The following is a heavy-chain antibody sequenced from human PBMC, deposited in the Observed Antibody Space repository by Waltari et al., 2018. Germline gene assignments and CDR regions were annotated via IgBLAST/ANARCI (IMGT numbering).Heavy chain of an antibody. V-gene: IGHV3-48*03. CDR1: AFTFSGYE. D-gene: IGHD6-19*01. Sequence: EVQLVESGGGLVQPGGSLRLSCAASAFTFSGYEMNWVRQAPGKGLELISYIRTSGNTIYYADSVKCRFTMSRDNAKKALYLQMNSLRAEDTAIYYCASGWYYFGYWGQGTLVTVSS. J-gene: IGHJ4*02. CDR2: IRTSGNTI. CDR3: ASGWYYFGY.